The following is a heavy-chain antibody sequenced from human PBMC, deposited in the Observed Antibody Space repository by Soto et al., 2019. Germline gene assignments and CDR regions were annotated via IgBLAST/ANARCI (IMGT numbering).Heavy chain of an antibody. Sequence: EVQLVESGGGLVKPGGSLRLSCEASGFSFSSYSMNWVRQAPGKGLEWVSTITTSSTYIYYADSVKGRFTISRDNAKNSLYLQMNSLRAEDTALYYCTRSQWPPNDYWGQGTLVTVSS. CDR2: ITTSSTYI. CDR3: TRSQWPPNDY. V-gene: IGHV3-21*01. CDR1: GFSFSSYS. D-gene: IGHD6-19*01. J-gene: IGHJ4*02.